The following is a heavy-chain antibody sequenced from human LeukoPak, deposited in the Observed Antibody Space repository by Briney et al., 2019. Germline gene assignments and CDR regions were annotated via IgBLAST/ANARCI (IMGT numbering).Heavy chain of an antibody. J-gene: IGHJ4*02. CDR2: ISGSGGST. Sequence: GGSLRLSCAASGFTFSSYAMSWVRQAPGKGLEWVSAISGSGGSTYYADSVKGRFTISRDNSKNTLYLQMNSLRAEDTAVYYCAKAHGSVNYGDYQTDFDYWGQGTLVTVSS. CDR1: GFTFSSYA. CDR3: AKAHGSVNYGDYQTDFDY. D-gene: IGHD4-17*01. V-gene: IGHV3-23*01.